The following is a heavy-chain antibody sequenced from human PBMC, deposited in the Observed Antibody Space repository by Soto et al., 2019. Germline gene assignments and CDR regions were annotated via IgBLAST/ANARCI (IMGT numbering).Heavy chain of an antibody. V-gene: IGHV4-34*01. J-gene: IGHJ6*02. CDR1: GGSFSGYY. CDR2: INHSGTI. Sequence: SSENLSLTFGVYGGSFSGYYWTLIRQPPGKGLEWVGEINHSGTINFNPSLKSRLTISIDTAKKHLSLKLSSATEADTAAYYCARADRTLVTSYSLDVPAQGTTVPVSS. D-gene: IGHD2-21*02. CDR3: ARADRTLVTSYSLDV.